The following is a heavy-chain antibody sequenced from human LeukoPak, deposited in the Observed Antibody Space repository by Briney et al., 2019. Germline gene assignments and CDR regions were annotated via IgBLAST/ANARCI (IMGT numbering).Heavy chain of an antibody. J-gene: IGHJ6*03. Sequence: ASVKVSCKASGYTFTSYDINWVRQATGQGLEWMGWMNPNSGNTGYAQKFQGRVTMTRNTSISTAYMELSSLRSEDTAVYYCARGDYGSGSYYYYMDVWGKGTTVTFSS. V-gene: IGHV1-8*01. CDR2: MNPNSGNT. CDR1: GYTFTSYD. D-gene: IGHD3-10*01. CDR3: ARGDYGSGSYYYYMDV.